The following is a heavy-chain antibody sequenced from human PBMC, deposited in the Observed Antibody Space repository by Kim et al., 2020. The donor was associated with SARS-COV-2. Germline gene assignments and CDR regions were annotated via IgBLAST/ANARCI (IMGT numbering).Heavy chain of an antibody. D-gene: IGHD6-13*01. CDR2: T. Sequence: TRYSPSFQGQVTISADKSISTAYLQWSSLKASDTAMYYCARQSSSWYGDYWGQGTLVTVSS. V-gene: IGHV5-51*01. J-gene: IGHJ4*02. CDR3: ARQSSSWYGDY.